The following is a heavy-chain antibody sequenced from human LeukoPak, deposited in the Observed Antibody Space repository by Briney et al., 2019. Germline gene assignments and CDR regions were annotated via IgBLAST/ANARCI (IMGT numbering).Heavy chain of an antibody. J-gene: IGHJ4*02. CDR3: AKQPAAIVVVIRHFDY. Sequence: ETLSLTCAVYGGSFSGYYWSWIRQPPGKGLEWVSAISGSGGSTYYADSVKGRFTISRDNSKNTLYLQMNSLRAEDTAVYYCAKQPAAIVVVIRHFDYWGQGTLVTVSS. D-gene: IGHD3-22*01. V-gene: IGHV3-23*01. CDR2: ISGSGGST. CDR1: GGSFSGYY.